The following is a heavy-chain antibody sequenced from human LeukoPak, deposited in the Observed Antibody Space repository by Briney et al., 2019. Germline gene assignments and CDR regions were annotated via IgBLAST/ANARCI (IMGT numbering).Heavy chain of an antibody. J-gene: IGHJ4*02. CDR3: PRDASSTSWLDY. V-gene: IGHV3-30*04. Sequence: GGSLRLSCAASGFTFSSYAMHWVRQAPGKGLEWVAVISYDGSNKYYADSVKGRFTISRDNSKNTLYLQMNSLRAEDTAVYSCPRDASSTSWLDYWGQGTLVTVSS. CDR2: ISYDGSNK. D-gene: IGHD6-13*01. CDR1: GFTFSSYA.